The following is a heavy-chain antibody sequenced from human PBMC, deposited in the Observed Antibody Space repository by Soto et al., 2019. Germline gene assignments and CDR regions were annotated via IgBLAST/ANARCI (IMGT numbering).Heavy chain of an antibody. Sequence: PSEAPSLTCAVSGGSLSSGCYSWSWIRQAPGKGLEWIGYIYHSGSTYYNPSLKSRVTISVDRSKNQFSLKLSSVTAADTAVYYCARRYSGYGDYWGQGTLVTVSS. CDR1: GGSLSSGCYS. J-gene: IGHJ4*02. V-gene: IGHV4-30-2*01. D-gene: IGHD5-12*01. CDR3: ARRYSGYGDY. CDR2: IYHSGST.